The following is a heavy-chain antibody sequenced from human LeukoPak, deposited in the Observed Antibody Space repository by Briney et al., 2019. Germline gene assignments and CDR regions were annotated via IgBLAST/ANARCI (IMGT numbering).Heavy chain of an antibody. CDR2: ICYSGST. Sequence: PSETLSLTCTVSGGSISSSSYCWGWIRQPPGKGLEWIGSICYSGSTFYNPSLKSRVTLSVDTSKNQFSLKLSSVTAADTAVYYCARAPRGVAPFDYWGQGTLVTVSS. CDR1: GGSISSSSYC. CDR3: ARAPRGVAPFDY. V-gene: IGHV4-39*07. J-gene: IGHJ4*02. D-gene: IGHD2-15*01.